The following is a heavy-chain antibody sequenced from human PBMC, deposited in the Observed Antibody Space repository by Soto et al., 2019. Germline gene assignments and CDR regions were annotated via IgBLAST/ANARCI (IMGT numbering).Heavy chain of an antibody. V-gene: IGHV3-23*01. J-gene: IGHJ5*02. D-gene: IGHD1-26*01. CDR3: AREVGAPSGWLDP. CDR1: GFTFTNYA. Sequence: LRLSCAASGFTFTNYAMTWVRQTPGKGLEWVSGISASGGLKYYADSVRGRFTVSRDNSKNILYLQMDNLRDEDTALYYCAREVGAPSGWLDPWGQGTQVTVSS. CDR2: ISASGGLK.